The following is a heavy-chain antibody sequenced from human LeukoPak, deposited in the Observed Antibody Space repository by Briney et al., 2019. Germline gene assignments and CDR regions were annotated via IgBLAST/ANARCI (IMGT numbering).Heavy chain of an antibody. Sequence: AGTLRLSCAASGFTFSTYSMNWVRQAPGKGLEWVSYISNSSSTIFYADSVKGRFTISRDNAKNSLYLQMNSLRAEDTAVYYCARVGCGWGLTPCDAFDIWGQGTMVTVSS. V-gene: IGHV3-48*01. J-gene: IGHJ3*02. CDR2: ISNSSSTI. D-gene: IGHD2-15*01. CDR3: ARVGCGWGLTPCDAFDI. CDR1: GFTFSTYS.